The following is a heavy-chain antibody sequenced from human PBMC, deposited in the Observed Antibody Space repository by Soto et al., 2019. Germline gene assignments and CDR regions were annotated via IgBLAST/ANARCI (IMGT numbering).Heavy chain of an antibody. CDR1: GFSLITSGVG. J-gene: IGHJ5*02. CDR2: IYWDDDK. Sequence: QITLKESGPTLLKPTQTLTLTCTISGFSLITSGVGVGWIRQPPGKALEWLALIYWDDDKRYRPSLKSRLTITQATAKHQVVLTMTNMDPVDTATYYCAHIVTGCFTWGRGAVVTVSS. D-gene: IGHD3-16*01. CDR3: AHIVTGCFT. V-gene: IGHV2-5*02.